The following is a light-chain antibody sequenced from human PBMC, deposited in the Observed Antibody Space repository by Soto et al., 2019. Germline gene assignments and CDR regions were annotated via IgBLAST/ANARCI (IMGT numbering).Light chain of an antibody. V-gene: IGLV2-14*03. CDR3: SSISTISTFA. Sequence: QSVLTQPASVSGSPGQSIAISCTGTSSDVGAFNHVSWYQQHPGEAPKLLIYDVNNRPSGVSDRFSGSKSGNTASLTISGLQADDEAGYYCSSISTISTFAFGGGTKVTVL. J-gene: IGLJ2*01. CDR1: SSDVGAFNH. CDR2: DVN.